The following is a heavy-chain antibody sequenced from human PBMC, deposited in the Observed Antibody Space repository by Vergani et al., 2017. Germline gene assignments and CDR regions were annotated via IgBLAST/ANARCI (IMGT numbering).Heavy chain of an antibody. D-gene: IGHD5-24*01. CDR1: SFKLGDYG. Sequence: QVQLVESGGGVVQPGRSLRLSCTPSSFKLGDYGMHWVRQAPGRGLEWVSMTWYEGNNNYYADSVKGRFTISKDISKNTLYLQMNSLRGYDTAVYYCARETRDTPSSLVYWGQGALVTVSS. J-gene: IGHJ4*02. V-gene: IGHV3-33*01. CDR2: TWYEGNNN. CDR3: ARETRDTPSSLVY.